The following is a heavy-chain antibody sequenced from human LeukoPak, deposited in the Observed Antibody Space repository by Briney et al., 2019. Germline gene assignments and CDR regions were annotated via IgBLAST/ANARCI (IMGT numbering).Heavy chain of an antibody. CDR1: GFTFSSSA. Sequence: GSLRLSCAASGFTFSSSAMSWVRQAPGKGLEWVSGISGSGESTYYADSVKGRFTISRDNSKNTLYLQMNSLRAEDTAVYYCAKDPRDKGYFDYWGQGTLVTVSS. CDR2: ISGSGEST. J-gene: IGHJ4*02. D-gene: IGHD2-15*01. CDR3: AKDPRDKGYFDY. V-gene: IGHV3-23*01.